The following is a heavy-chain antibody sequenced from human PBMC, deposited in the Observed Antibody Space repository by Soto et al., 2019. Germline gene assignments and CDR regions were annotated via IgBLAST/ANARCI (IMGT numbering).Heavy chain of an antibody. J-gene: IGHJ4*02. V-gene: IGHV3-23*01. CDR1: GFTFSSYA. CDR3: AKVRAIVGATKNLHYFDY. D-gene: IGHD1-26*01. Sequence: EVQLLESGGGLVQPGGSLRLSCAASGFTFSSYAMSWVRQAPGKGLEWVSAISGSGGSTYYADSVKGRFTISRDNSKNTLYLQMNSLRADDTAVYYCAKVRAIVGATKNLHYFDYWGQGTLVTVSS. CDR2: ISGSGGST.